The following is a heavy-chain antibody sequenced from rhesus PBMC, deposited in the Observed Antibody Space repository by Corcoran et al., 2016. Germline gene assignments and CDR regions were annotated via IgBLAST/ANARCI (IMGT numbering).Heavy chain of an antibody. CDR2: IDPSDSDT. Sequence: EVQLVQSGAAVKMPGESLKISGKTSGYSFTSYWISWVRQMPGKGLEWMGAIDPSDSDTRYSPSFQGQVTISADKSISTAYLQWSSLKASDSATYYCAKELIAAAGIEYWGQGVLVTVSS. D-gene: IGHD6-25*01. V-gene: IGHV5-2*01. CDR1: GYSFTSYW. J-gene: IGHJ5-2*01. CDR3: AKELIAAAGIEY.